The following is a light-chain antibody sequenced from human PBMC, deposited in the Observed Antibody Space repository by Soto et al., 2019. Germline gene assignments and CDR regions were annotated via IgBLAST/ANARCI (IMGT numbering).Light chain of an antibody. V-gene: IGKV1-5*01. CDR2: DAS. CDR1: QTICSW. Sequence: DIQMTQSPSTLSASVGDRFTVTCRASQTICSWLAWYQQKPGRAPKLLIFDASSLESGVPSRFSGNGSGTEFTLTISGLQPDDFASYYCQQYNSYSGMFGQGTKVDIK. J-gene: IGKJ1*01. CDR3: QQYNSYSGM.